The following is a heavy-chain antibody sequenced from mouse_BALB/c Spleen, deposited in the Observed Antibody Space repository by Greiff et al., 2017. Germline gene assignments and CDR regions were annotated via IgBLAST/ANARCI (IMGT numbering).Heavy chain of an antibody. V-gene: IGHV5-12-1*01. CDR1: GFAFSSYD. D-gene: IGHD2-12*01. CDR2: ISSGGGST. Sequence: EVKLMESGGGLVKPGGSLKLSCAASGFAFSSYDMSWVRQTPEKRLEWVAYISSGGGSTYYPDTVKGRFTISRDNAKNTLYLQMSSLKSEDTAMYYFARHIEGTVDYWGQGTTLTVSS. J-gene: IGHJ2*01. CDR3: ARHIEGTVDY.